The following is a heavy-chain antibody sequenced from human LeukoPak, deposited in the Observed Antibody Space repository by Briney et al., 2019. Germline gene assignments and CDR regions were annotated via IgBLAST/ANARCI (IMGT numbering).Heavy chain of an antibody. CDR1: GFKFSSYW. D-gene: IGHD5-24*01. CDR2: INTNGDSA. CDR3: VRDNAYTFDY. Sequence: PTGGSLRLSCAVSGFKFSSYWMNWVRQVPGKGLMWVAHINTNGDSANYADSVKGRFTISRDNAKSTLSPQMNSLRAEDTAIYYCVRDNAYTFDYWGQGTLVTVSS. J-gene: IGHJ4*01. V-gene: IGHV3-74*01.